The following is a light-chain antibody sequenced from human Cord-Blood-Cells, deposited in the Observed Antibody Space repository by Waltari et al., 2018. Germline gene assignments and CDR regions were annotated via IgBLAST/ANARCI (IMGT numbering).Light chain of an antibody. CDR3: SSYTSSSTLV. CDR1: SSDVGGYNY. Sequence: QSALTPPASVSGSPGQSITLSCTGTSSDVGGYNYVPWYQQHPGKAPKLMIYDVSNRPSGVSNLFSGSKSGNTASLTISGLQAEDEADYYCSSYTSSSTLVFGGGTKLTVL. CDR2: DVS. V-gene: IGLV2-14*01. J-gene: IGLJ2*01.